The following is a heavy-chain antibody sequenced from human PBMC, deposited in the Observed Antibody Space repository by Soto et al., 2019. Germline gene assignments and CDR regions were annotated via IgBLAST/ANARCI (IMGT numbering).Heavy chain of an antibody. CDR1: GFSLSTSGMC. J-gene: IGHJ4*02. D-gene: IGHD5-18*01. CDR2: IDWDDDK. CDR3: ARMDTAMDYFDY. V-gene: IGHV2-70*11. Sequence: SGPTLVNPTQTLTLTCTFSGFSLSTSGMCVSWIRQPPGKALEWLARIDWDDDKYYSTSLKTRLTISKDTSKTQVVLTMTNMDPVDTATYYCARMDTAMDYFDYWGQGTLVTVSS.